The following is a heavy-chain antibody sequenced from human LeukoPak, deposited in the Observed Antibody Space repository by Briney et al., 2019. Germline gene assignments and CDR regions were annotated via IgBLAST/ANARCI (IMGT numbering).Heavy chain of an antibody. J-gene: IGHJ4*02. V-gene: IGHV4-4*08. CDR3: ASLGYYDSSGYGYYFDY. Sequence: SETLSLTCTVSGGSISSYYWSWIRQPPGKGLEWIGYIYTSGSTNYNPSLKIRVTISVDTSKNQFSLKLSSVTAADTAVYYCASLGYYDSSGYGYYFDYWGQGTLVTVSS. CDR2: IYTSGST. CDR1: GGSISSYY. D-gene: IGHD3-22*01.